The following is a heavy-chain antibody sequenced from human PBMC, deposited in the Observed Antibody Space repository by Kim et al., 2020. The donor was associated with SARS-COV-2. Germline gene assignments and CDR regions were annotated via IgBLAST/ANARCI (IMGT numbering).Heavy chain of an antibody. D-gene: IGHD6-19*01. CDR3: ARLYSSGWQRGGYYYGMDV. V-gene: IGHV3-11*04. J-gene: IGHJ6*02. Sequence: GRFTISRDNAKNSLYLQMNSLRAEDTAVYYCARLYSSGWQRGGYYYGMDVWGQGTTVTVSS.